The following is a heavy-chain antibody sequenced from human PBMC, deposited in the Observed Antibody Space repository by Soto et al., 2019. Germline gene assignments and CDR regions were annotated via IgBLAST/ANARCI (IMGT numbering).Heavy chain of an antibody. V-gene: IGHV3-30*03. D-gene: IGHD6-13*01. CDR1: GFTFSSYG. J-gene: IGHJ5*02. CDR2: ISYDGSNK. Sequence: GGSLRLSCAASGFTFSSYGMHWVRQAPGKGLEWVAVISYDGSNKYYADSVKGRFTISRDNSKNTLYLQMNSLRAEDTAVYYRKGELYSSSWYRGFDPWGQGTLVTVSS. CDR3: KGELYSSSWYRGFDP.